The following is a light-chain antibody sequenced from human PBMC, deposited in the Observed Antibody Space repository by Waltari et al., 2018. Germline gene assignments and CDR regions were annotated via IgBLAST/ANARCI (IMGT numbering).Light chain of an antibody. Sequence: SYVLIQTLSMSVAPGKMARTTCAGSNIGSKNVKWYQHKPGQAPVMVIYYDSDRPSGIPERFSGSNSGNTATLTISRVEAGDEADYYCQVWDSVSDHPWIFGGGTRLTVL. CDR3: QVWDSVSDHPWI. V-gene: IGLV3-21*04. CDR1: NIGSKN. CDR2: YDS. J-gene: IGLJ2*01.